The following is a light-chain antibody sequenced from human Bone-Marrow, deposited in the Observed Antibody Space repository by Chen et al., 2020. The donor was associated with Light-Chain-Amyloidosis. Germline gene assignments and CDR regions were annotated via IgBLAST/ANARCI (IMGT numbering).Light chain of an antibody. V-gene: IGLV1-47*01. CDR3: VTWDDRLDNWM. Sequence: QSALPQPPSASGTPGQRVTILCSGATSNIGTNDVHWYQHLPGTAPKLLIYRIHQRPSGVPDRFSGSTSGTTASLAISGLRSEDEGDYYCVTWDDRLDNWMFGGGTKLTVL. CDR1: TSNIGTND. CDR2: RIH. J-gene: IGLJ3*02.